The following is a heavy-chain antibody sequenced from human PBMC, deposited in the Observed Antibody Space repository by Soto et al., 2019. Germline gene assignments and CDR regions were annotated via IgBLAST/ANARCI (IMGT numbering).Heavy chain of an antibody. CDR3: ARSLVVSLTMRFDY. CDR1: GFTFSSYS. D-gene: IGHD2-2*01. Sequence: EVQLVESGGGLVQPGGSLRLSCAASGFTFSSYSMNWVHQAPGKGLEWVSYISSSSSTIYYADSVKGRFTISRDNAKNSLYLQMNSLRAEDTAVYYCARSLVVSLTMRFDYWGQGTLVTVSS. CDR2: ISSSSSTI. J-gene: IGHJ4*02. V-gene: IGHV3-48*01.